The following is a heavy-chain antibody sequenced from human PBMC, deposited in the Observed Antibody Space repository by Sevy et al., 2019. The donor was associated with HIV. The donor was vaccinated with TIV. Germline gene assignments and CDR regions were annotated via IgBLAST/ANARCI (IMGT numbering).Heavy chain of an antibody. CDR2: ISSSSSTI. V-gene: IGHV3-48*02. CDR3: ASPVLGYCSGGSCYRADY. D-gene: IGHD2-15*01. Sequence: GGSLRLSCAASGFTFSSYSMNWVRQAPGKGLEWVSYISSSSSTIYYADSVKGRFTISRDNAKNSLYLQMNSLRDEDTAVYYSASPVLGYCSGGSCYRADYWGQGTLVTVSS. J-gene: IGHJ4*02. CDR1: GFTFSSYS.